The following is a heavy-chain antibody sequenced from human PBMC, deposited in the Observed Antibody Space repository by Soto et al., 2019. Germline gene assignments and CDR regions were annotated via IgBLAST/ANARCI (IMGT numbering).Heavy chain of an antibody. CDR1: GFTFSSYS. J-gene: IGHJ4*02. CDR2: ISSSSSYI. CDR3: ARSSCSSTSCYRLCDY. D-gene: IGHD2-2*01. V-gene: IGHV3-21*01. Sequence: GGSLRLSCAASGFTFSSYSMNWVRQAPGKGLEWVSVISSSSSYIYYADSVKGRFTISRDNAKNSLYLQMNSLRVEDTAVYYCARSSCSSTSCYRLCDYWGQGTLVTVSS.